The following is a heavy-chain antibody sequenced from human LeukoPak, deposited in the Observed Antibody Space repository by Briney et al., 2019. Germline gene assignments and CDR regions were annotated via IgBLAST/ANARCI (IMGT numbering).Heavy chain of an antibody. J-gene: IGHJ4*02. V-gene: IGHV3-7*02. CDR1: GFTLSSYW. CDR2: ISPDGSAK. D-gene: IGHD6-13*01. CDR3: ARGYSSSWLGYFDY. Sequence: GGSLRLSCAASGFTLSSYWMTWVRQAPGKGLESVANISPDGSAKYYVDSVKGRFTLSRDTSKNTVYLQVNSLGTEDPAFYYCARGYSSSWLGYFDYWGQGTLVTVSS.